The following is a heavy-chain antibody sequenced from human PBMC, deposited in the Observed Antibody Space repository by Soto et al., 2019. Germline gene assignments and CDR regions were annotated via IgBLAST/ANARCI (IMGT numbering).Heavy chain of an antibody. CDR2: IYPGDSDT. CDR3: ARQHPTYYYDSSGYYPLDY. CDR1: GYSFTSYW. Sequence: GGSLKISCEGSGYSFTSYWIGWVRQMPGKGLEWMGIIYPGDSDTRYSPSFQGQVTISADKSISTAYLQWSSLKASDTAMYYCARQHPTYYYDSSGYYPLDYRGQGTLVTVSS. D-gene: IGHD3-22*01. J-gene: IGHJ4*02. V-gene: IGHV5-51*01.